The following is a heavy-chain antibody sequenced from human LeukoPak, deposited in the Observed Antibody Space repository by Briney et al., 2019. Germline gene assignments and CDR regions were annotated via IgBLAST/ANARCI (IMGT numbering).Heavy chain of an antibody. D-gene: IGHD6-19*01. J-gene: IGHJ4*02. CDR1: GGSFSGYY. CDR2: INHSGST. Sequence: SETLSLTCAAYGGSFSGYYWSWIRQPPGKGLEWIGEINHSGSTNYNPSLKSRVTISVDTSKNQFSLNLRSVTAADTAVYYCARLRLAKQWLVPYYFDYWGQGSLITVSS. V-gene: IGHV4-34*01. CDR3: ARLRLAKQWLVPYYFDY.